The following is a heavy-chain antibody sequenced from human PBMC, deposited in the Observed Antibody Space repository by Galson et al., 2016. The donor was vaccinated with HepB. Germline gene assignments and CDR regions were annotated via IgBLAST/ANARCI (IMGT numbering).Heavy chain of an antibody. Sequence: SLRLSCAASGFRFSGYWMTWVRQAPGKGMEWVANIKGAGSVKYHVDSVKGRFTISRDNAENSLYLQMNSLRVDDTAVYYCVREPNAGAYYYDYWGQGTLVTVSS. CDR3: VREPNAGAYYYDY. CDR2: IKGAGSVK. J-gene: IGHJ4*02. V-gene: IGHV3-7*01. CDR1: GFRFSGYW.